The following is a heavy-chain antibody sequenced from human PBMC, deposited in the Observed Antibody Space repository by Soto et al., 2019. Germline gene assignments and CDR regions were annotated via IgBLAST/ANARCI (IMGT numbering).Heavy chain of an antibody. CDR1: GFTFSDHY. CDR2: TRNKANSYTT. D-gene: IGHD1-26*01. J-gene: IGHJ3*02. CDR3: ARQSSRSGSYYLDAFDI. Sequence: GGSLRLSCAASGFTFSDHYMDWVRQAPGKGLEWVGRTRNKANSYTTEYAASVKGRFSISRDDSKSSLYLQMNSLKTEDTAMYYCARQSSRSGSYYLDAFDIWGQGTMVTVSS. V-gene: IGHV3-72*01.